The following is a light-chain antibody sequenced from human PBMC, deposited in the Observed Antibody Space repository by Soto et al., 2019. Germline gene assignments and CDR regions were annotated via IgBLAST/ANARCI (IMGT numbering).Light chain of an antibody. J-gene: IGKJ1*01. Sequence: EIVLTQSPGTLSLSPWERATLSCRASQSVSNNYLAWYQQKPGKAPRLLIYGASNRATGIPDRLSGSGSGTDFTLPIRRLEPEDFAVYYCQQYGSSGTFGQGTKVDIK. CDR2: GAS. CDR1: QSVSNNY. V-gene: IGKV3-20*01. CDR3: QQYGSSGT.